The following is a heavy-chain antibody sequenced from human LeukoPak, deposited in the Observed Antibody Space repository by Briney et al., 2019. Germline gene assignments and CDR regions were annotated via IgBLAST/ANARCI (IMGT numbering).Heavy chain of an antibody. D-gene: IGHD3-22*01. CDR1: GASISSYY. V-gene: IGHV4-59*01. CDR2: IYYSGST. CDR3: ARVRGYYDSSGYDY. Sequence: SETLSLTCTVSGASISSYYWSWIRQPPGEGLEWIGYIYYSGSTNYNPALKSRVTISEDTSKNQISLKLSSVTAADTAVYYCARVRGYYDSSGYDYWGQGTLVTVSS. J-gene: IGHJ4*02.